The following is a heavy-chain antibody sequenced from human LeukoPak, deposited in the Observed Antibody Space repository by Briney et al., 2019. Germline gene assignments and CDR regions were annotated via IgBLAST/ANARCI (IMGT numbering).Heavy chain of an antibody. CDR3: ASLVAEYNWFDP. V-gene: IGHV4-34*01. CDR2: INHSGST. D-gene: IGHD3-16*01. Sequence: SETLSLTCAVYGGSFSGYYWSWIRQPPGKGLEWIGEINHSGSTNYNPSLKSRVTISVDTSKNQFSLKLSSVTAADTAVYYRASLVAEYNWFDPWGQGTLVTVSS. J-gene: IGHJ5*02. CDR1: GGSFSGYY.